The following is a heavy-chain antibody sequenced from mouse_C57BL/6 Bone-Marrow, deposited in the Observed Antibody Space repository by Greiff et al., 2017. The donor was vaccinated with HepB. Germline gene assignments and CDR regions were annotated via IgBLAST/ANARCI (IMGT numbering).Heavy chain of an antibody. CDR2: IHPNSGST. D-gene: IGHD3-2*02. CDR3: ATAQATSFAY. V-gene: IGHV1-64*01. J-gene: IGHJ3*01. Sequence: QVQLQQPGAELVKPGASVKLSCKASGYTFTSYWMHWVKQRPGQGLEWIGMIHPNSGSTNYNEKFKSKATLTVDKSSSTAYMQLSSLTSEDSAVYYCATAQATSFAYWGQGTLVTVSA. CDR1: GYTFTSYW.